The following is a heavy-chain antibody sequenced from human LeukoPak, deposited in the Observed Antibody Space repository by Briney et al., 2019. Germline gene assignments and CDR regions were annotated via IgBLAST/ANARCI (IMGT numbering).Heavy chain of an antibody. Sequence: GRSLRLSCAASGFTFSSYAMHWVRQAPGKGLEWVAVISYDGSNKYYADSVKGRFTISRDNSKNTLYLQMNGLRAEDTAVYYCAAYIDYYDSSGYYPFWYWGQGTLVTVSS. D-gene: IGHD3-22*01. CDR1: GFTFSSYA. CDR2: ISYDGSNK. J-gene: IGHJ4*02. CDR3: AAYIDYYDSSGYYPFWY. V-gene: IGHV3-30-3*01.